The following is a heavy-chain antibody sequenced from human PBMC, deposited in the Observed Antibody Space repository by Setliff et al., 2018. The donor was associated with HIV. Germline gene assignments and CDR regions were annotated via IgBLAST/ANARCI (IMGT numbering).Heavy chain of an antibody. J-gene: IGHJ4*02. CDR2: IYFSESP. CDR1: GDSISNPNYY. CDR3: ARLPGMVRADY. Sequence: PSETLSLTCSVSGDSISNPNYYWGWIRRPPGKGLEWIGSIYFSESPYYNPSLSSRVTISVDTSTNQFSLRLSSVTAADTAVYYCARLPGMVRADYWGQGTLVTVSS. V-gene: IGHV4-39*01. D-gene: IGHD3-10*01.